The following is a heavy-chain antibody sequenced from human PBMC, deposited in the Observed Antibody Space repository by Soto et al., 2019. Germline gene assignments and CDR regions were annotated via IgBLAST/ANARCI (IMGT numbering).Heavy chain of an antibody. CDR1: GFSLSTSGVG. CDR2: NDWGDNK. Sequence: QITLKESGPTLVKPTQTLTLTCSFSGFSLSTSGVGVGWIRQPPGKALEWLALNDWGDNKWYSPSLKSRLTITKDTSKNQVVLTMTNMDPVDTATYYCAYRKPKRGGFPFASWGQGTLVTVSS. J-gene: IGHJ4*02. D-gene: IGHD3-10*01. CDR3: AYRKPKRGGFPFAS. V-gene: IGHV2-5*02.